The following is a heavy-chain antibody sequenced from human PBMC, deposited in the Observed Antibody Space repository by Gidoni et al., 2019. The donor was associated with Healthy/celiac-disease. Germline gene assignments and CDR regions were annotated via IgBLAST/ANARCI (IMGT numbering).Heavy chain of an antibody. D-gene: IGHD3-10*01. CDR1: GFTFDDYA. CDR2: ISWNSGSI. J-gene: IGHJ4*02. V-gene: IGHV3-9*01. Sequence: EVQLVESGGGLVQPGRSLRLSCAASGFTFDDYAMHWVRQAPGKGLEWVSGISWNSGSIGYADSVKGRFTISRDNAKNSLYLQMNSLRAEDTALYYCAKEHTMVRGVPRYFDYWGQGTLVTVSS. CDR3: AKEHTMVRGVPRYFDY.